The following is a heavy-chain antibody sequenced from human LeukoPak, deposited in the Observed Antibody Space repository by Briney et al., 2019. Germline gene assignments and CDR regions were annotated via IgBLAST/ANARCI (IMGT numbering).Heavy chain of an antibody. J-gene: IGHJ5*02. V-gene: IGHV3-21*04. Sequence: GGSLRLSCAASGFTFSSYNMHWVRQAPGKGLEWVSSISSSSSYIHYADSVKGRFTISRDNAKNSLYLRMNSLRAEDTAVYYCARVGMRKFDPWGQGTLVTVSS. CDR2: ISSSSSYI. CDR1: GFTFSSYN. D-gene: IGHD7-27*01. CDR3: ARVGMRKFDP.